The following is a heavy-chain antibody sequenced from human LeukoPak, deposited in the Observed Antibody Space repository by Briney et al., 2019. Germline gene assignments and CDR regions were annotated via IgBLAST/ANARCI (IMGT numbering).Heavy chain of an antibody. V-gene: IGHV4-39*02. Sequence: PSETLSLTCTVSGDSISSSSYFWGWIRQPPGKGLEWIGSIYYSGSTYYNPSLKSRVTISVDTSKNQFSLKLSSVAAADTAVYYCARDPTAAGKGAWFDPWGQGTLVTVSS. CDR1: GDSISSSSYF. J-gene: IGHJ5*02. CDR2: IYYSGST. D-gene: IGHD6-13*01. CDR3: ARDPTAAGKGAWFDP.